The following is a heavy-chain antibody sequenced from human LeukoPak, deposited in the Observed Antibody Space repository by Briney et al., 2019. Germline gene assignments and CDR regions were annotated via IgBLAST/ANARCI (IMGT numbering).Heavy chain of an antibody. J-gene: IGHJ4*02. Sequence: GGSLRLSCAASGFTFSSYGMHWVRQAPGKGLEWVAVISYDGSNKYYADSVKGRFTISRDNSKNTLYLQMNSLRAEDTAVYYCARDTDSSRYDYWGQGTLVTVSS. D-gene: IGHD6-13*01. V-gene: IGHV3-30*03. CDR1: GFTFSSYG. CDR3: ARDTDSSRYDY. CDR2: ISYDGSNK.